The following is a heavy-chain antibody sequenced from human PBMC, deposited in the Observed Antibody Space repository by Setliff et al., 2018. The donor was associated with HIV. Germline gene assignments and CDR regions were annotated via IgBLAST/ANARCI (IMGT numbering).Heavy chain of an antibody. CDR1: GGSISSSSYY. Sequence: NPSETLSLTCTVSGGSISSSSYYWGWIRQPPGKGLEWIGSIYYSGRTYYNPSLKSRVTTSVEKSKNQFSLKLSSVTAADTAVYYYATMGRRGWFIDYWGQGTLVTSPQ. V-gene: IGHV4-39*01. CDR3: ATMGRRGWFIDY. CDR2: IYYSGRT. D-gene: IGHD6-19*01. J-gene: IGHJ4*02.